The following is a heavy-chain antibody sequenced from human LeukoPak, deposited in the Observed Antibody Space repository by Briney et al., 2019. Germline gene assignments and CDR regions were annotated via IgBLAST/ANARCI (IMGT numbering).Heavy chain of an antibody. CDR1: GGSISRYY. J-gene: IGHJ4*02. V-gene: IGHV4-59*01. Sequence: SETLSLTCTVSGGSISRYYWSWIRQPPGKGLEWIGYMYYSGSTNYNPSLKSRVTISVDTSKNQFSMKLSSVTAADTAVYYCADGDYGAPIDYWGQGTLVIVAS. CDR2: MYYSGST. D-gene: IGHD4-17*01. CDR3: ADGDYGAPIDY.